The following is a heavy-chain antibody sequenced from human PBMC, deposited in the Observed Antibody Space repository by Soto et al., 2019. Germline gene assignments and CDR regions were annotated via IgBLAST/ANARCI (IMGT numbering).Heavy chain of an antibody. V-gene: IGHV3-21*01. D-gene: IGHD6-19*01. CDR3: LIAVAGPFAPDY. CDR1: EFTFSSYS. CDR2: ISSSSTYI. J-gene: IGHJ4*02. Sequence: WGSLRISCVSSEFTFSSYSMNWVRQAPGKGLEWVSYISSSSTYIYYADSVKGRFTISRDNAKNSLYLQMNSLRAEDTAVYYCLIAVAGPFAPDYWGQGTLVTVSS.